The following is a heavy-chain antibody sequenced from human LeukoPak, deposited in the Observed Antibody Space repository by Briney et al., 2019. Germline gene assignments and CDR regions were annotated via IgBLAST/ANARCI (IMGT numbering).Heavy chain of an antibody. CDR3: TREMATIIPWLDP. J-gene: IGHJ5*02. CDR2: IKSKTDGGTT. V-gene: IGHV3-15*07. CDR1: GFTFSNAW. D-gene: IGHD5-24*01. Sequence: GGSLRLSCAASGFTFSNAWMNWVRQAPGKGLEWVGRIKSKTDGGTTDYAAPVKGRFTISRDDSKNTLYLQMNSLKTEDTAVYYCTREMATIIPWLDPWGQGTLVTVSS.